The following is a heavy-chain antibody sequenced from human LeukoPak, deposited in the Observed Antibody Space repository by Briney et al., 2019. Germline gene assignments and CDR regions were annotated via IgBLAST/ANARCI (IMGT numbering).Heavy chain of an antibody. CDR2: INAGNGNT. J-gene: IGHJ6*04. Sequence: ASVQVSCKASGYTFTSYAMHWVRQAPGQRLEWMGWINAGNGNTKYSQQFQGRVTITRDTSASTAYMELSSLRSEDTAVYYCAGKRKPDYYGMDVWGKGTTVTVSS. CDR3: AGKRKPDYYGMDV. V-gene: IGHV1-3*01. CDR1: GYTFTSYA. D-gene: IGHD4-23*01.